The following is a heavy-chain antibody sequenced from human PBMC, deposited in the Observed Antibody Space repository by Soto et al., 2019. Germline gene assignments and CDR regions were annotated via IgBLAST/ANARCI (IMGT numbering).Heavy chain of an antibody. D-gene: IGHD1-1*01. CDR1: GFTFSYHA. J-gene: IGHJ6*02. Sequence: QVQLVESGGGVVQPGRSLRLSCAASGFTFSYHALNWVRQAPGKGLEWVAVISYDGDNKYIAEAVKGRLTISRDNPKNTVSLQMNSLRTEHTAMYFCARGTTTSAFSVMDVWGQGTTVTVSS. V-gene: IGHV3-30-3*01. CDR2: ISYDGDNK. CDR3: ARGTTTSAFSVMDV.